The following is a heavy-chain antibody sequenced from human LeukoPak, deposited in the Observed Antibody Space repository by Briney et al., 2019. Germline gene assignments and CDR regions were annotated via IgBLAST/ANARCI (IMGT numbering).Heavy chain of an antibody. D-gene: IGHD6-13*01. CDR3: ARVGYSSSWYPLDY. V-gene: IGHV4-4*07. CDR1: GGSISSYY. Sequence: SETLSLTCTVSGGSISSYYWSWIRQPAGKGLEWIGRIYTSGSTNYNPSLKSRVTMSVDTSKNQFSLKLSSVTAADTAVYYCARVGYSSSWYPLDYWGQGTLVTVSS. CDR2: IYTSGST. J-gene: IGHJ4*02.